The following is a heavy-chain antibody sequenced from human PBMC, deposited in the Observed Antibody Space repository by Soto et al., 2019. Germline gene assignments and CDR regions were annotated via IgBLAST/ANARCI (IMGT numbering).Heavy chain of an antibody. CDR3: ARSTGYGDSYFDY. V-gene: IGHV4-34*01. CDR2: INHSGST. D-gene: IGHD4-17*01. J-gene: IGHJ4*02. Sequence: SETLSLTCAVYGGSFSGYYWTLIRQPPGTGLEWIGEINHSGSTNYNPSLKSRVTISVDTSKNQFSLKLTSVTAADTAVYYCARSTGYGDSYFDYWGRGTLVTVSS. CDR1: GGSFSGYY.